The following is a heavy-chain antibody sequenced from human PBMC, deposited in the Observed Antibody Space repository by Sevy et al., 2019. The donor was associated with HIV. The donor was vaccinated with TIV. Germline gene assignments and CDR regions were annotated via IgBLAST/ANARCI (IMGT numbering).Heavy chain of an antibody. CDR3: AKGGPNSGYDYYFDY. D-gene: IGHD5-12*01. CDR1: GFTFSNYA. CDR2: IWYDGSKI. J-gene: IGHJ4*02. Sequence: GGSLRFSCAASGFTFSNYAMHWVRQAPGKGLAWVALIWYDGSKIFYADSVKGRFTISRDNSESTLYPQMNSLRAEDTALYHCAKGGPNSGYDYYFDYWGQGTLVTVSS. V-gene: IGHV3-33*06.